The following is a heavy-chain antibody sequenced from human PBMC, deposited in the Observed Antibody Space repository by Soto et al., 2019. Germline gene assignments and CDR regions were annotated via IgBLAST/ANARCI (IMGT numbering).Heavy chain of an antibody. J-gene: IGHJ4*02. D-gene: IGHD6-19*01. CDR1: GGSISSYY. CDR2: IYYTGNT. Sequence: SETLSLTCTVSGGSISSYYWSWIRQPPGKGLEWIGYIYYTGNTNHNPSLKGRVTISVDTSKNQFSLKLTSLTAADTAVYYCARARTSSAVDFDYWGQGTLVTVSS. CDR3: ARARTSSAVDFDY. V-gene: IGHV4-59*01.